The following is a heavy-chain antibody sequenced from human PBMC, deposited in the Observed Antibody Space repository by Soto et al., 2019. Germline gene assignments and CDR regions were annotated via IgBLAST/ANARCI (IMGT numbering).Heavy chain of an antibody. V-gene: IGHV1-69*13. CDR2: IIPIFGTA. Sequence: GASVKVSCKASGGTFSSYAISWVRQAPGQGLEWMGGIIPIFGTANYAQKFQGRVTITADESTSTAYMELSSLRSEDTAVYYCARGPSLEWLFPPQFDYWGQGTLVTVSS. CDR1: GGTFSSYA. D-gene: IGHD3-3*01. CDR3: ARGPSLEWLFPPQFDY. J-gene: IGHJ4*02.